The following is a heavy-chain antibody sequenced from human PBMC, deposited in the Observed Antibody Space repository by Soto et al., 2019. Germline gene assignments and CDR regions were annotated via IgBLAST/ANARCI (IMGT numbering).Heavy chain of an antibody. CDR2: ISYDGSNK. CDR3: ARGSQLYSSSWSSKSYYYGMDV. CDR1: GFTFSSYA. Sequence: PGGSLRLSCAAAGFTFSSYAMHWVRQAPGKGLEWVAVISYDGSNKYYADSVKGRFTISRDNSKNTLYLQMNSLRAEDTAVYYCARGSQLYSSSWSSKSYYYGMDVWGQGTTVTVSS. D-gene: IGHD6-13*01. J-gene: IGHJ6*02. V-gene: IGHV3-30-3*01.